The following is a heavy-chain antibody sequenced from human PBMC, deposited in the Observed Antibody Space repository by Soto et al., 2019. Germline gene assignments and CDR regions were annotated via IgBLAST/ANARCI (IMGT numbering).Heavy chain of an antibody. J-gene: IGHJ4*02. CDR2: VNPKSGAT. Sequence: QVQLVQAGAEMKKPGASLQVSCKASGYTFTDYYIHWFRQAPGQGLEWMGWVNPKSGATNYAQKFQGCITMTRDTSICTAFVQFSRLRSDDTAVYYCGLSDCVGDWFSFEHWGQGTLVTVYS. V-gene: IGHV1-2*04. CDR3: GLSDCVGDWFSFEH. CDR1: GYTFTDYY. D-gene: IGHD2-21*02.